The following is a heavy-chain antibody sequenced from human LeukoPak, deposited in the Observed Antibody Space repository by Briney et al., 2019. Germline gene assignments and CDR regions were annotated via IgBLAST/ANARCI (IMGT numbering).Heavy chain of an antibody. Sequence: SSETLSLTCAVSGGSFSGYYWSWIRQPPGKGLEWIGEINHSGSTNYNTSLKSRVTISVDTPTNQFSLKLSSVTAADTAVCYCGRGPTISETGYFDYWGQGTLVTVSS. V-gene: IGHV4-34*01. D-gene: IGHD1-1*01. J-gene: IGHJ4*03. CDR2: INHSGST. CDR3: GRGPTISETGYFDY. CDR1: GGSFSGYY.